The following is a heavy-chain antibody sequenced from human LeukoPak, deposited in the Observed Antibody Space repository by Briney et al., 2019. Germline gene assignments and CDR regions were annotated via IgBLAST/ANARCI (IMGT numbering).Heavy chain of an antibody. CDR2: ISSSSSYI. D-gene: IGHD5-12*01. CDR3: ARDQLAYSGYDTLFDY. V-gene: IGHV3-21*01. CDR1: GFTFSSYS. Sequence: GGSLRLSCAASGFTFSSYSMNWVRQAPGKGLEWVSSISSSSSYIYYADSVKGRFTISRDNPKNSLYLQLNSLRPEDTAVYYCARDQLAYSGYDTLFDYWGQGTLVTVSS. J-gene: IGHJ4*02.